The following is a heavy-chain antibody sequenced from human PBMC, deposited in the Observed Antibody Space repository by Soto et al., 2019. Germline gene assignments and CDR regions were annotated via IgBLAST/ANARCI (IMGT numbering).Heavy chain of an antibody. CDR3: ARPFSSGWYGDFDF. Sequence: GGALRLSCAASGFTFSSYGMHWVRQAPGKGLEWVAVISYDGSNKYYADSVKGRFTISRDNSKKTMYLQMSSLRAEDTAVYYCARPFSSGWYGDFDFWGQGTLVTVSS. CDR2: ISYDGSNK. J-gene: IGHJ4*02. CDR1: GFTFSSYG. D-gene: IGHD6-19*01. V-gene: IGHV3-30*03.